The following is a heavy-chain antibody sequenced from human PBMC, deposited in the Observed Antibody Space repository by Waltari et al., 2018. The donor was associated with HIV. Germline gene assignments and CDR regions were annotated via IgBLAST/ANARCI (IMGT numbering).Heavy chain of an antibody. V-gene: IGHV2-5*01. CDR2: IYWNVNK. CDR3: ARRPGYCSGTRCYYSHWFDP. J-gene: IGHJ5*02. D-gene: IGHD2-2*03. Sequence: QITLEESGPTLVKPTQTLTLTCPFSGFSLSTSGVGVGWLRQPPGKALEWLALIYWNVNKHYSPSLKSRVTITKETSKDQVVLKMTNMDPADTATYFCARRPGYCSGTRCYYSHWFDPWGQGTLVTVSS. CDR1: GFSLSTSGVG.